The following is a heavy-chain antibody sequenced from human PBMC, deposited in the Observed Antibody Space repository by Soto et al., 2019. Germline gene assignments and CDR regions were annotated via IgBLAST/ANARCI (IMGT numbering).Heavy chain of an antibody. CDR2: ISGSGGGT. Sequence: SLGLSCAASGFTFSSYAMSWVRQAPGKGLEWVSTISGSGGGTYYADSMKVRFTISRDNSKNTLYLQMYSLRVEDTAVYYCARESDHWGQGTLVTVSS. V-gene: IGHV3-23*01. J-gene: IGHJ4*02. CDR3: ARESDH. CDR1: GFTFSSYA.